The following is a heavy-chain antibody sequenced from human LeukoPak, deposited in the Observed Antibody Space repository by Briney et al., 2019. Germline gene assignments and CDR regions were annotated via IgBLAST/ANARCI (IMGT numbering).Heavy chain of an antibody. CDR1: GGSFSGYY. J-gene: IGHJ3*02. CDR3: ASKRVADDALDI. V-gene: IGHV4-34*01. CDR2: INHSRST. Sequence: SETLSLTCAVYGGSFSGYYWSWIRQAPGKGLEWIGEINHSRSTNYNPSLKSRVTISVDTSKNQFSLKLSSVTAADTAVYCCASKRVADDALDIWGQGTMVTVSS.